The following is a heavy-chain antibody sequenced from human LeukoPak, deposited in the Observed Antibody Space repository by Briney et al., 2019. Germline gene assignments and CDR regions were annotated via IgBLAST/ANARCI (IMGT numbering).Heavy chain of an antibody. CDR3: ARRAHDYYDSSGYNFDY. Sequence: GESLKISCKGSGYSFTSYWIGWVRQMPGKGLEWMGIIYPGDSDTRYSPSFQGQVTISADKSISTAYLQWSSLKASGTAMYYCARRAHDYYDSSGYNFDYWGQGTLVTVSS. CDR2: IYPGDSDT. J-gene: IGHJ4*02. V-gene: IGHV5-51*01. D-gene: IGHD3-22*01. CDR1: GYSFTSYW.